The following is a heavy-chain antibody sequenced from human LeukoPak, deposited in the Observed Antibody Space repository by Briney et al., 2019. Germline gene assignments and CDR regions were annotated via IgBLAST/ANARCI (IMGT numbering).Heavy chain of an antibody. CDR1: GASISSSDW. CDR2: IYYTGSR. CDR3: ARDKATGGNAFDI. Sequence: PSETLSLTCVVSGASISSSDWWSWVRQSPGKGLEWIGEIYYTGSRNYNPSLKSRVAMSVGTSKNQFSLKLSSVTAADTAVYYCARDKATGGNAFDIWGQGTMVTVSS. J-gene: IGHJ3*02. V-gene: IGHV4-4*02.